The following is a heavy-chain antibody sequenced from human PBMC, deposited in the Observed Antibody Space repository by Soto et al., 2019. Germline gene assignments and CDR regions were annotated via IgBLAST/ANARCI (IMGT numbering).Heavy chain of an antibody. CDR2: IYYSGST. D-gene: IGHD3-22*01. J-gene: IGHJ4*02. Sequence: QVQLQEAGPGLVNPSATLSLTCTVSGGSVSSGSYDWSWIRQPPGKALEWIGYIYYSGSTNYNPSLTRQVTISVGTSKSRFALKLSSVTAADTAVYYCARAVDDTQTRDYWGQGTLVTVSS. V-gene: IGHV4-61*01. CDR1: GGSVSSGSYD. CDR3: ARAVDDTQTRDY.